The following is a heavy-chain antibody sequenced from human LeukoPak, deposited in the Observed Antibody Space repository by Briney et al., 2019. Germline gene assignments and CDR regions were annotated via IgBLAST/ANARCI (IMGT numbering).Heavy chain of an antibody. Sequence: GGSLRLSCAASGFGFDSFEMHWVRQAPGKGLEWISFTSSSGSIIYYADSVKSRVTISRDNAKNSLFLQMHSLRAEDTAVYYCARGYTYAHDYWGQGTLVTVSS. CDR2: TSSSGSII. CDR3: ARGYTYAHDY. V-gene: IGHV3-48*03. J-gene: IGHJ4*02. D-gene: IGHD5-18*01. CDR1: GFGFDSFE.